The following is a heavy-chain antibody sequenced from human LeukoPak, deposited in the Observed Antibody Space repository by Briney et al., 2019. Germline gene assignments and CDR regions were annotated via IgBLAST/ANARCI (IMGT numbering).Heavy chain of an antibody. CDR3: ARVHYYDSSGYFTHPEYYFDY. J-gene: IGHJ4*02. Sequence: SETLSLTCAVYGGSFSGYYWSWIRQPPGKGLEWIGEINHSGSTNYNPSLKSRVTISVDRSKNQFSLKLSSVTAADTAVYYCARVHYYDSSGYFTHPEYYFDYWGQGTLVTVSS. CDR1: GGSFSGYY. D-gene: IGHD3-22*01. CDR2: INHSGST. V-gene: IGHV4-34*01.